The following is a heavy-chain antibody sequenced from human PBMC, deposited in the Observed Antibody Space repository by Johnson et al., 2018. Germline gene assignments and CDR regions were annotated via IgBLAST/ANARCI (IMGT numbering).Heavy chain of an antibody. Sequence: EVQLLESGGGLVQPGRSLRLSCTASGFTFDDYAMHWVRQAPGKGLEWVSGISWNSGYTSYVDSVKGRFTISSDNAKNSLFLQMNSLRPEDTALYYCAKDIFKTFNAFDIWGQGTMVTVSA. V-gene: IGHV3-9*01. D-gene: IGHD3-16*01. CDR1: GFTFDDYA. J-gene: IGHJ3*02. CDR3: AKDIFKTFNAFDI. CDR2: ISWNSGYT.